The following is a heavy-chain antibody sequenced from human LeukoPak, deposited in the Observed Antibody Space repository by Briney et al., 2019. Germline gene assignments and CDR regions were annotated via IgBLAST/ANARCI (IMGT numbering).Heavy chain of an antibody. V-gene: IGHV1-69*01. CDR1: GGTFSSYA. CDR2: IIPIFGTA. Sequence: ASVKVSCKASGGTFSSYAISWVRQAPGQGLEWMGGIIPIFGTANYAQKFQGRVTITADESTSTAYMELSSLRSEDTAVYYCAREKGGRGYQSTVHFDYWGQGTLVTVSS. J-gene: IGHJ4*02. D-gene: IGHD5-18*01. CDR3: AREKGGRGYQSTVHFDY.